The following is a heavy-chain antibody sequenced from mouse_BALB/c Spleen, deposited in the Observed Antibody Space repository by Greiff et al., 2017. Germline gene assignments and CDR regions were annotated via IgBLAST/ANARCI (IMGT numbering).Heavy chain of an antibody. V-gene: IGHV5-17*02. CDR1: GFTFSSFG. D-gene: IGHD1-1*01. CDR3: ARDYGSSYYAMDY. Sequence: EVKLQESGGGLVQPGGSRKLSCAASGFTFSSFGMHWVRQAPEKGLEWVAYISSGSSTIYYADTVKGRFTISRDNPKNTLFLQMTSLRSEDTAMYYCARDYGSSYYAMDYWGQGTSVTVSS. CDR2: ISSGSSTI. J-gene: IGHJ4*01.